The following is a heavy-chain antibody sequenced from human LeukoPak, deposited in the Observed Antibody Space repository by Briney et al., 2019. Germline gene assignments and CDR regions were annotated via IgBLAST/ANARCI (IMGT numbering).Heavy chain of an antibody. V-gene: IGHV1-2*02. CDR1: GYTFTGYY. J-gene: IGHJ4*02. CDR3: ARDHLYSSGEFYLDY. CDR2: INPNSGGT. Sequence: ASVKVSCKASGYTFTGYYMHWVRQAPGQGLEWMGWINPNSGGTNYAQKFQGRVTMTRDTSISTAYMELSRLRSDGTAVYYCARDHLYSSGEFYLDYWGQGTLVTVSS. D-gene: IGHD6-19*01.